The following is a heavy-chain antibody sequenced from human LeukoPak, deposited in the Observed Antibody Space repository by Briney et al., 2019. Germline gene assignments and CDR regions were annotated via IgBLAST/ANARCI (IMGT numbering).Heavy chain of an antibody. D-gene: IGHD6-19*01. J-gene: IGHJ4*02. Sequence: ASVKVSCKASGYTFTSYYMHWVRQAPGQGLEWMGIINPSGGSTSYAQKFQGRVTMTRDTSTSTVYMELSSLRSEDTAVYYCARWKGIAVAGTGGELDYWGQGTLVTVSS. CDR2: INPSGGST. CDR1: GYTFTSYY. V-gene: IGHV1-46*01. CDR3: ARWKGIAVAGTGGELDY.